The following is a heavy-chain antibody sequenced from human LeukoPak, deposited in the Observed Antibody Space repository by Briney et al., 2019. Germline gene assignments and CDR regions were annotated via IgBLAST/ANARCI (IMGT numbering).Heavy chain of an antibody. CDR3: VRASSGWNRFDY. J-gene: IGHJ4*02. CDR1: GGSISTGNYY. D-gene: IGHD6-19*01. Sequence: KPSETLSLTCTVSGGSISTGNYYWGWIRQPPGKGLEWIGSIYYSGSTFDNPSLKSRVTMSVDTSKNHFSMRLNSVTAADTAVYYCVRASSGWNRFDYWGQGTLVTVSS. V-gene: IGHV4-39*02. CDR2: IYYSGST.